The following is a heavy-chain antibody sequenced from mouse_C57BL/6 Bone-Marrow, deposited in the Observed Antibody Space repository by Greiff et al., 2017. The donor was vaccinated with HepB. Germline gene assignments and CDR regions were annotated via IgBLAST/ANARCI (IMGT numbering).Heavy chain of an antibody. CDR3: ARYGCSRYEDYLDH. V-gene: IGHV1-42*01. D-gene: IGHD1-1*01. Sequence: VQLQQSGPELVKPGASVKISCKASGYSFTGYYMNWVKQSPEKSLEWIGEINPSTGGTTYNQKFKAKATLTVDKSSSTAYMQLKSLTSEDSAVYYCARYGCSRYEDYLDHGGQGTTLTVSS. J-gene: IGHJ2*01. CDR1: GYSFTGYY. CDR2: INPSTGGT.